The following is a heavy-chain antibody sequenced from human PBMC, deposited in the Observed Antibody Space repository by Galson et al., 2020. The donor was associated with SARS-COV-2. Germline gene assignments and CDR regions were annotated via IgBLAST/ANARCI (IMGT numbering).Heavy chain of an antibody. CDR2: ISGSGSIT. V-gene: IGHV3-11*01. J-gene: IGHJ4*02. Sequence: TGGSLRLSCAASEFTFSDYYMNWIRQAPGKGPEWISYISGSGSITYYADSVKGRFAISRDNAKNSLYLEMNSLRADDTAVYYCARGYFDRTIGNLEDHWGQGTLVTVSS. CDR1: EFTFSDYY. CDR3: ARGYFDRTIGNLEDH. D-gene: IGHD3-9*01.